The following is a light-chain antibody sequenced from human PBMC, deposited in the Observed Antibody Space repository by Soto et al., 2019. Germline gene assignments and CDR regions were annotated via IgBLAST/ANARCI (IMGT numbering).Light chain of an antibody. J-gene: IGKJ4*01. CDR3: QQYNSWPPLT. CDR1: QNVNSN. V-gene: IGKV3-15*01. CDR2: GAY. Sequence: EIVMTQSPATVSVSPGERATLSCRASQNVNSNLAWYQQKPGQPPRLLIYGAYTRATGVPARFSGSGSGTEFTLTINSLQSEDFAVYYCQQYNSWPPLTFGGGTKVVIK.